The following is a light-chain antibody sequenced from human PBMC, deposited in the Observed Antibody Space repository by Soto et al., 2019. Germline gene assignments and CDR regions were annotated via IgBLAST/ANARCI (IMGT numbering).Light chain of an antibody. CDR2: WAS. J-gene: IGKJ4*01. CDR1: QIVLYSSNNKNY. CDR3: QQYYSTPQLT. V-gene: IGKV4-1*01. Sequence: DIVMTQSPDSLSVSLGERATINCKSSQIVLYSSNNKNYLAWYQQKPGQPPKLLIYWASTRESGVPDRFSGGGSGTDFTLTISSPQAEDVAVYYCQQYYSTPQLTFGGGTKVDI.